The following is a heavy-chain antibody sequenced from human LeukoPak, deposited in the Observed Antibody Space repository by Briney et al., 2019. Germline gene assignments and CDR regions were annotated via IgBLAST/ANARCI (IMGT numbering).Heavy chain of an antibody. V-gene: IGHV3-15*01. CDR3: TTAPSSLVNFDP. J-gene: IGHJ5*02. CDR1: GFTFSNAW. Sequence: GGSLRLSCAASGFTFSNAWMSWVCQAPGKGLEWVGRIKSKTDGGTTDYAAPVKGRFTISRDDSKNTLYLQMNSLKTEDTAVYYCTTAPSSLVNFDPWGQGTLVTVSS. D-gene: IGHD6-13*01. CDR2: IKSKTDGGTT.